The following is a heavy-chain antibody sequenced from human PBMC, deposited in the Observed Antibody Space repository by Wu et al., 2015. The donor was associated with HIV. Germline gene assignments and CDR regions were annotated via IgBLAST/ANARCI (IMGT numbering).Heavy chain of an antibody. V-gene: IGHV1-69*05. CDR2: IVPTVGST. J-gene: IGHJ6*02. D-gene: IGHD3-10*01. CDR3: ARAHYYGSGRPTGLYYAFDV. CDR1: GGTFSRNA. Sequence: QVQVVQSGAEVKKPGSSVTVSCKGSGGTFSRNAISWVRQAPGQGLEWMGGIVPTVGSTHFAPRFQGRLTLTTDESTNTAYMELRSLRSDDSAVYYCARAHYYGSGRPTGLYYAFDVWGQGTTVTVSS.